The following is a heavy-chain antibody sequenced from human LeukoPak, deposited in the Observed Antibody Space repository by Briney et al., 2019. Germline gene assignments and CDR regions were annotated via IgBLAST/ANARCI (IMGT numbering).Heavy chain of an antibody. CDR2: ISSSSSTI. CDR1: GFTFSSHS. CDR3: ARESPYSGSWSAFDI. Sequence: GGSLRLSCAASGFTFSSHSMNWVRQAPGKGLEWVSYISSSSSTIYYADSVKGRFTISRDNAKNSLYLQMNSLRADDTAVYYCARESPYSGSWSAFDIWGQGTMLIVS. D-gene: IGHD1-26*01. V-gene: IGHV3-48*01. J-gene: IGHJ3*02.